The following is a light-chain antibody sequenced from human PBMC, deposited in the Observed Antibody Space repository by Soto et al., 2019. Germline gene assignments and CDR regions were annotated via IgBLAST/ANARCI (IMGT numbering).Light chain of an antibody. J-gene: IGKJ1*01. CDR2: RAS. CDR1: QGISNW. V-gene: IGKV1-12*02. Sequence: DIQLTQSPSSVSASVGDRVTLTCRASQGISNWLAWYQQKPGKAPKVLIYRASNLQSGVPSRFSGSGSGTDFILTISSLQPEDFATYYCQQANSFPWTFGQGTKVE. CDR3: QQANSFPWT.